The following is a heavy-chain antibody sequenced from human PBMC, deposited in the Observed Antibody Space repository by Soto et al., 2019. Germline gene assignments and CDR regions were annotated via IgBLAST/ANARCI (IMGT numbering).Heavy chain of an antibody. D-gene: IGHD2-15*01. V-gene: IGHV4-31*03. CDR2: IYYSGST. CDR3: ARVVVRDIVVVVAARPDYYYYMDV. CDR1: GGSISSGGYY. Sequence: SETLSLTCTVSGGSISSGGYYWSWIRRHPGKGLEWIGYIYYSGSTYYNPSLKSRVTISVDTSKNQFSLKLSSVTAADTAVYYCARVVVRDIVVVVAARPDYYYYMDVWGKGTTVTVSS. J-gene: IGHJ6*03.